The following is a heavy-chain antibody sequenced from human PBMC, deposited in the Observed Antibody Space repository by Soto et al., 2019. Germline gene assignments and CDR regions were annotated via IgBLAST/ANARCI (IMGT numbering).Heavy chain of an antibody. CDR1: GFTFSDHY. CDR2: TRNKAKSYTT. D-gene: IGHD3-3*01. J-gene: IGHJ3*02. CDR3: TRALLWSGYFWRAFDI. V-gene: IGHV3-72*01. Sequence: EVQLVESGGGLVQPGGSLRLSCAASGFTFSDHYMAWVRQAPGKGLEWVGRTRNKAKSYTTEYAASVKGRFTISRDDSKNSLYLQMNSMQNEDTAVYYCTRALLWSGYFWRAFDIWGQGTMVTVSS.